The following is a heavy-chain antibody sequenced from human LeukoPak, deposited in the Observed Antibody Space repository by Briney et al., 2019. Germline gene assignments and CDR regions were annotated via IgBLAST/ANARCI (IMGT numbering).Heavy chain of an antibody. D-gene: IGHD1-26*01. V-gene: IGHV4-59*12. Sequence: PSETLSLTCTVSGGSISNYYWSWIRQPPGKALEWIGYIYDSGSTNYNSSLNSRVTISVDKSKNQFSLKLSSVTAADTAVYYCARTSGSYFLGYSDYWGQGTLVTVSS. CDR2: IYDSGST. CDR1: GGSISNYY. J-gene: IGHJ4*02. CDR3: ARTSGSYFLGYSDY.